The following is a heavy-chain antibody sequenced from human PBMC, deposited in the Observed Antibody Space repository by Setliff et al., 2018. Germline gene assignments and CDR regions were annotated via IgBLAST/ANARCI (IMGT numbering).Heavy chain of an antibody. CDR2: IYYSGTT. D-gene: IGHD1-1*01. CDR1: GDSISSSRYY. J-gene: IGHJ4*02. Sequence: SETLSLTCTVSGDSISSSRYYWAWIRPPPGKGLEWIGNIYYSGTTYPNPSLKSRVTLSVDTSKIHVSLRLNSVTAADTAVYYCATTGTCRYFESWGQGTPVTVSS. V-gene: IGHV4-39*02. CDR3: ATTGTCRYFES.